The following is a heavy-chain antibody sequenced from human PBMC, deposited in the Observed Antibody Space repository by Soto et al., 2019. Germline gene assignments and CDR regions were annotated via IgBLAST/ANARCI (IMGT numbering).Heavy chain of an antibody. V-gene: IGHV1-18*01. J-gene: IGHJ4*02. CDR1: GYTFTTYG. CDR2: ISTYNGNK. CDR3: ARGPPDYYDYSGDYFLDY. Sequence: QVQLVQSGAEVKKPGASVKVSCKASGYTFTTYGMSWVRQAPGQGLDWMGWISTYNGNKKYAERRQGRVTMTTDTPTSTAYMEQRSLSFDVRAVYYCARGPPDYYDYSGDYFLDYWGQGTLVTVSS. D-gene: IGHD3-22*01.